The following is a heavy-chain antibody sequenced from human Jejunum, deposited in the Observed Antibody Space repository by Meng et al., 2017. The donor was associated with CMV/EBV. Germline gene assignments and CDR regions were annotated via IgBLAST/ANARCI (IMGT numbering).Heavy chain of an antibody. CDR1: GFTFRGYT. J-gene: IGHJ4*02. Sequence: ASGFTFRGYTMTWVRQAPGKGLEWVSRIRGNGGSAAYADSVQDRFTIFRDNSQNTLYLQMNSLRAEDTAVYYCAKGAAFGVTAPDYWGQGTLVTVSS. V-gene: IGHV3-23*01. CDR3: AKGAAFGVTAPDY. D-gene: IGHD3-3*01. CDR2: IRGNGGSA.